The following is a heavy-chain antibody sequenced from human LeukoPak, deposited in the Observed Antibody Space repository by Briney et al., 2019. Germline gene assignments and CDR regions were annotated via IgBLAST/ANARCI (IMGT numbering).Heavy chain of an antibody. CDR3: AREGQLGSIDY. J-gene: IGHJ4*02. CDR2: IYYSGST. CDR1: GGSISSGDYY. Sequence: SETLSLTRTVSGGSISSGDYYWSWIRQPPGKGLEWIGYIYYSGSTYYNPSLKSRVTISVDTSKNQFSLKLSSVTAADTAVYYCAREGQLGSIDYWGQGTLVTVSS. V-gene: IGHV4-30-4*08. D-gene: IGHD6-6*01.